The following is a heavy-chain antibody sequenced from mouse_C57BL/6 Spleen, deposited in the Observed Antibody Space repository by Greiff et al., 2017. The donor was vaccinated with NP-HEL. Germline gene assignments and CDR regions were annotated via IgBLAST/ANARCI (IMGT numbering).Heavy chain of an antibody. CDR1: GYAFSSYW. V-gene: IGHV1-80*01. CDR2: IYPGDGDT. Sequence: VQLQQSGAELVKPGASVKISCKASGYAFSSYWMNWVKQRPGKGLEWIGQIYPGDGDTNYNGKFKGKATLTADKSSSTAYMQLSSLTSEDSAVYFCARSGSNYGYYAMDYWGQGTSVTVSS. J-gene: IGHJ4*01. D-gene: IGHD2-5*01. CDR3: ARSGSNYGYYAMDY.